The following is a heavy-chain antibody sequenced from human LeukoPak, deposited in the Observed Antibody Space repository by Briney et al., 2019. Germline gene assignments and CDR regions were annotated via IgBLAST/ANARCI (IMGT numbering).Heavy chain of an antibody. CDR3: AKTMDTAPFDY. Sequence: GGSLRLSCAASGFTFNNYSMNWVRQAPGKGLEWVSYISGNSRTVYYADSVKGRFTVSRDNAKNSLYLQMNSLRAEDTAVYYCAKTMDTAPFDYWGQGTLVTVSS. D-gene: IGHD5-18*01. V-gene: IGHV3-48*04. CDR1: GFTFNNYS. J-gene: IGHJ4*02. CDR2: ISGNSRTV.